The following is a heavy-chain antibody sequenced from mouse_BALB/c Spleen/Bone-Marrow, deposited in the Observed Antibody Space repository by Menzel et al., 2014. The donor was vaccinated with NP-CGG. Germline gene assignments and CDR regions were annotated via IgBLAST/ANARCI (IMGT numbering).Heavy chain of an antibody. CDR2: IRNKAYDYTT. J-gene: IGHJ4*01. CDR1: GFTFTDSH. CDR3: ARFPMDY. Sequence: EVMLVESGGGLVQPGGSLILSCTTSGFTFTDSHMSWIRQPPGKALEWLGFIRNKAYDYTTEYSASVKGRFTISRDSSQSILNLQMNTLRPEDSATYYCARFPMDYWGQGTSVTVSS. V-gene: IGHV7-3*02.